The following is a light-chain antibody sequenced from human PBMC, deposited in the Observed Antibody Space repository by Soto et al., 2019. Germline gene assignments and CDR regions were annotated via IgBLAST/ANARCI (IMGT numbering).Light chain of an antibody. CDR3: GTWDSSRSADVV. Sequence: QSVLTQPPSVSAAPGQTVTISCSGSSSNIGNNYVSWYQQLPGTAPKLLIYDNNKRPSGIPDRFSGSKSGTSATLGITGLQTGDEADYYCGTWDSSRSADVVFGGGTKLTVL. V-gene: IGLV1-51*01. J-gene: IGLJ2*01. CDR1: SSNIGNNY. CDR2: DNN.